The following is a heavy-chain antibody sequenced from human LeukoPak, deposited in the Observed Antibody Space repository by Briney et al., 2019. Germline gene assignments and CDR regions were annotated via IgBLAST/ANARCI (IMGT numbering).Heavy chain of an antibody. V-gene: IGHV4-34*01. CDR3: ARGDDSSGYYVGWYFDL. CDR2: INHSGST. Sequence: KPSETLSLTCAVYGGSFSGYYWSWIRQPPGKGLEWIGEINHSGSTNCNPSLKSRVTISVDTSKNQSSLKLSSVTAADTAVYYCARGDDSSGYYVGWYFDLWGRGTLVTVSS. CDR1: GGSFSGYY. D-gene: IGHD3-22*01. J-gene: IGHJ2*01.